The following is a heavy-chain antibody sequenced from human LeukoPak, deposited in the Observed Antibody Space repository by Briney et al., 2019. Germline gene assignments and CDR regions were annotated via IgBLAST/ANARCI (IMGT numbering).Heavy chain of an antibody. V-gene: IGHV3-23*01. CDR2: ISGSGTST. D-gene: IGHD6-6*01. J-gene: IGHJ4*02. Sequence: GGSLRLSCAASGFTFSNYAMNWVRQAPGKGLEWVSVISGSGTSTDYADSVKGRFTISRDTSKNTLYLQMNSLRAEDTALYYCAKDLHVSHYSSSSRGSDYWGQGTLVTVSS. CDR3: AKDLHVSHYSSSSRGSDY. CDR1: GFTFSNYA.